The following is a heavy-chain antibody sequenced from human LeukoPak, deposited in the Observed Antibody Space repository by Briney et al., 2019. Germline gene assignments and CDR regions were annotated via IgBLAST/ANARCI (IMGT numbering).Heavy chain of an antibody. CDR3: ARDSYHDYGDYRAFDI. J-gene: IGHJ3*02. V-gene: IGHV3-21*01. Sequence: PGGSLRLSCAASGFTFNSYSMKWVRPAPGKGLAWVSSISSSSSYIYYADSVKGRFTISRDNAKNSLYLQMNSLRAEVTTVYYCARDSYHDYGDYRAFDIWGQGTMVTVSS. CDR2: ISSSSSYI. D-gene: IGHD4-17*01. CDR1: GFTFNSYS.